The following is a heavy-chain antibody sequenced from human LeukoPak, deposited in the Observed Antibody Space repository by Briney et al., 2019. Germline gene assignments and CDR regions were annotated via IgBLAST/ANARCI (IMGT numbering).Heavy chain of an antibody. Sequence: GESLKISCKGSGYSFTSYWIGWVRQMPGKGLEWMGIIYPGDSDTRYSPSFQGQVTISADKSISTAYLQWSSLKASDTAMYYCARHHSSSWYYYYYYMDVWGKGTTVTVSS. V-gene: IGHV5-51*01. CDR1: GYSFTSYW. CDR2: IYPGDSDT. CDR3: ARHHSSSWYYYYYYMDV. D-gene: IGHD6-13*01. J-gene: IGHJ6*03.